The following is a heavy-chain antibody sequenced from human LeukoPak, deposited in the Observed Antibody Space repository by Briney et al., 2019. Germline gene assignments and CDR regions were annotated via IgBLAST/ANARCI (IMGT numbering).Heavy chain of an antibody. J-gene: IGHJ3*02. CDR2: INHSGST. Sequence: PSETQSLTCAVYGGSFSGYYWSWIRQPPGKGLEWIGEINHSGSTNYNPSLKSRVTISVDTSKNQFSLKLSSVTAADTAVYYCARGSIVGATPNAFDIWGQGTMVTVSS. D-gene: IGHD1-26*01. CDR3: ARGSIVGATPNAFDI. CDR1: GGSFSGYY. V-gene: IGHV4-34*01.